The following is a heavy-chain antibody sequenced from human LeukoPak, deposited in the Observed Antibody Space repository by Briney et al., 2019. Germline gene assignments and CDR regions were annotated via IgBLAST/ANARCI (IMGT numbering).Heavy chain of an antibody. Sequence: GASVKVSCKAPGYTFTGYYMHWVRQAPGQGLEWMGWINPNSGGTNYAQKFQGRVTMTRDTSISTAYMELSRLRSDDTAVYYCASGRYETTPGSYYYYGMDVWGQGTTVTVSS. CDR3: ASGRYETTPGSYYYYGMDV. V-gene: IGHV1-2*02. CDR1: GYTFTGYY. D-gene: IGHD3-16*01. CDR2: INPNSGGT. J-gene: IGHJ6*02.